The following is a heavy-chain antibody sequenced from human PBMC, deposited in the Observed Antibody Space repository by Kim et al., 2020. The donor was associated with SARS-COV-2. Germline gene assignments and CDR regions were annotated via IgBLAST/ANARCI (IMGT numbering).Heavy chain of an antibody. D-gene: IGHD5-18*01. CDR3: AREGKQLWLHPFDY. CDR2: INPNSGGT. Sequence: ASVKVSCKASGYTFTGYYMHWVRQAPGQGLEWMGRINPNSGGTNYAQKFQGRVTMTRDTSISTAYMELSRLRSDDTAVYYCAREGKQLWLHPFDYWGQGTLVTVSS. CDR1: GYTFTGYY. V-gene: IGHV1-2*06. J-gene: IGHJ4*02.